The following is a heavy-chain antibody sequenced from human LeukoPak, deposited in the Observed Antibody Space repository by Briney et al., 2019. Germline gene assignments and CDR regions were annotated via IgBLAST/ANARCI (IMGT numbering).Heavy chain of an antibody. J-gene: IGHJ4*02. CDR3: ARELTGDFWSGYPDY. D-gene: IGHD3-3*01. CDR2: IIPIFGTA. Sequence: SVKVSCKASGGTFSSYAISWVRQAPGQGLEWMGGIIPIFGTANYAQKFQGRVTITTDESTSTAYMELSSLRSEDTAVYYCARELTGDFWSGYPDYWGQGTLVTVSS. CDR1: GGTFSSYA. V-gene: IGHV1-69*05.